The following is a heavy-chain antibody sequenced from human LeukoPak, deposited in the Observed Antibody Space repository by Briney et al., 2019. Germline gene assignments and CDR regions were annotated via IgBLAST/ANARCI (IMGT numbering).Heavy chain of an antibody. CDR3: ARGRTYYYGSGSSNWFDP. Sequence: SETLSLTCAVYGGSFSGYYWSWIRQPPGKGLEWIGEINHSGSTNYNLSLKSRVTISVDTSKNQFSLKLSSVTAADTAVYYCARGRTYYYGSGSSNWFDPWGQGTLVTVSS. CDR2: INHSGST. CDR1: GGSFSGYY. D-gene: IGHD3-10*01. V-gene: IGHV4-34*01. J-gene: IGHJ5*02.